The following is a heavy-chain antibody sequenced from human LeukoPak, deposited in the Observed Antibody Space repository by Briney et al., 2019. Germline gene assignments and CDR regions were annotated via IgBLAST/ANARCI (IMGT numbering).Heavy chain of an antibody. V-gene: IGHV1-2*02. D-gene: IGHD1-26*01. CDR1: GYTFTGYY. CDR3: ARDSGSYQGSRPWGNWFDP. J-gene: IGHJ5*02. CDR2: INPNSGGT. Sequence: GASVKVSCKASGYTFTGYYMHWVRQAPGQGLEWMGWINPNSGGTNYAQKFQGRVTMTRDTSISTAYMELSRLRSDDTAVYYCARDSGSYQGSRPWGNWFDPWGQGTLVTVSS.